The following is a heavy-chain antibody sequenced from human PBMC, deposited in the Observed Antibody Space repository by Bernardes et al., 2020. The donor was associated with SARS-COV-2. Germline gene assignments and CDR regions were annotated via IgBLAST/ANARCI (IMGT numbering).Heavy chain of an antibody. CDR1: GFTFSNAW. D-gene: IGHD3-22*01. Sequence: GGSLRLSCAASGFTFSNAWMNWVRQAPGKGLEWVGHIKRKTDGETTDYAAPVKGRFTISGDDSKNTMYLQMNSLKTEDTAVYYCTTGAEIYYDSSGFSYYFDFWGQGTLVTVSS. V-gene: IGHV3-15*07. J-gene: IGHJ4*02. CDR3: TTGAEIYYDSSGFSYYFDF. CDR2: IKRKTDGETT.